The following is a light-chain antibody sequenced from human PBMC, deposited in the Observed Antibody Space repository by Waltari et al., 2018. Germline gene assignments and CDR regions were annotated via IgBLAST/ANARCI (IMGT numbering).Light chain of an antibody. J-gene: IGLJ3*02. CDR2: DVS. CDR1: SSDVGGYNY. V-gene: IGLV2-14*03. CDR3: SSHTSSSTRVV. Sequence: QSALTQPASVSGSPGQSITISCTGTSSDVGGYNYVSWYQQHPGKAPKLMIYDVSNRTSGVTNRFSGSKSGNTASLTISGVQAEDEADYYCSSHTSSSTRVVFGGGTKLTVL.